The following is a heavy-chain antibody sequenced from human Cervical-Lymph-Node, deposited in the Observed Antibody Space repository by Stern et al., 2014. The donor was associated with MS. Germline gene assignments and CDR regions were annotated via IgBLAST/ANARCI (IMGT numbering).Heavy chain of an antibody. Sequence: VQLEESGAEVKKPGASVKGSCKASGYTFTSYYIHWVRQAPGQGLEWMGIIIPSGGSTSHAQKFQGRVTMTRDTSTSTVYMELSSLRSEDTAVYYCAREVAGHRLGMMDVWGQGTTVTVSS. D-gene: IGHD6-19*01. J-gene: IGHJ6*02. CDR1: GYTFTSYY. V-gene: IGHV1-46*01. CDR2: IIPSGGST. CDR3: AREVAGHRLGMMDV.